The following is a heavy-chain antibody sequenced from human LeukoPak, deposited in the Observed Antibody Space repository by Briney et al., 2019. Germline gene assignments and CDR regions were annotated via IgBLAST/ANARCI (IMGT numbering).Heavy chain of an antibody. CDR3: ARLSWDCSGGSCSFWFDP. D-gene: IGHD2-15*01. V-gene: IGHV1-8*01. Sequence: ASVKVSCKVSGYTFTSYDINWVRQATGQGLEWMGWMNPNSGNTGYAPKFQGRVTMTRNTSISTAYMELSSLRSEDTAVYYCARLSWDCSGGSCSFWFDPWGQGTLVTVSS. CDR1: GYTFTSYD. CDR2: MNPNSGNT. J-gene: IGHJ5*02.